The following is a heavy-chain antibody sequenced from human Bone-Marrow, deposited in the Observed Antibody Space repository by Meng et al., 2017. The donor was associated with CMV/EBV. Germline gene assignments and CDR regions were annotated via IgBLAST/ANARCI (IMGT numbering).Heavy chain of an antibody. CDR2: INSDGSDT. CDR1: GFSFTTYW. J-gene: IGHJ6*01. V-gene: IGHV3-74*01. CDR3: ARSYPNFYYGMDV. D-gene: IGHD2-2*01. Sequence: GGSLRLSCVASGFSFTTYWMHWVRQVPGKGLVWVSRINSDGSDTGYADSVNGRFTISRDNAKNTLFLQMNSLRAEDTALYYCARSYPNFYYGMDVWGQGTTVTVYS.